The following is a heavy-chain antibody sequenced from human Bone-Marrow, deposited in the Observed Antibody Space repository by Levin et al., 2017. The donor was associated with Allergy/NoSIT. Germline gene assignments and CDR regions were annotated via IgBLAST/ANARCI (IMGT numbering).Heavy chain of an antibody. D-gene: IGHD5-18*01. CDR2: IYDSGST. CDR3: ARIPDTTSEFDY. V-gene: IGHV4-31*03. Sequence: SETLSLTCTVSGGSIRRGGYYWSWIRPHPGKGLEWIGYIYDSGSTSYNPSLESRVAISVDTSTNQFYLKLTSLTAADTAVYYCARIPDTTSEFDYWGQGTLVTVSS. J-gene: IGHJ4*02. CDR1: GGSIRRGGYY.